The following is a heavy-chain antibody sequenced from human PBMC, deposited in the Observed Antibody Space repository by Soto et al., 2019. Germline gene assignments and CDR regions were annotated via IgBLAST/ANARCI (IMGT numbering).Heavy chain of an antibody. CDR2: IYYSGST. CDR1: GGSISSYY. CDR3: ARSRDTAMVHGAFDI. J-gene: IGHJ3*02. Sequence: SETLSLTCTVSGGSISSYYWSWIRQPPGKGLEWIGYIYYSGSTNYNPSLKSRVTISVDTSKNLFSLKLSSVTAADTAVYYCARSRDTAMVHGAFDIWGQGTMVTV. V-gene: IGHV4-59*08. D-gene: IGHD5-18*01.